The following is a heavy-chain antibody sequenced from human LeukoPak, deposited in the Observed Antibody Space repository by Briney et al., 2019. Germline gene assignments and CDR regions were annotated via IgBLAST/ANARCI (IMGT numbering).Heavy chain of an antibody. CDR2: INPNSGGT. Sequence: ASVKVSCKASGYTFNNYDINWVRQAPGQGLEWMGWINPNSGGTNYAQKFQGRVTMTRDTSISTAYMELSRLRSDDTAVYYCARDQRGLGSLGVDYWGQGTLVTVSS. V-gene: IGHV1-2*02. CDR1: GYTFNNYD. D-gene: IGHD1-26*01. CDR3: ARDQRGLGSLGVDY. J-gene: IGHJ4*02.